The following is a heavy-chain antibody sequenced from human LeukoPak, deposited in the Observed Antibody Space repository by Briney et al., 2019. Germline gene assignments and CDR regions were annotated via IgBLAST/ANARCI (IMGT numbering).Heavy chain of an antibody. CDR1: GFTFTSYT. V-gene: IGHV3-21*01. Sequence: KPGGSLRLSCAASGFTFTSYTLYWVRQAPGKGLEWVSSISSSSTYIYYADSVKGRFTISRDNSKNTLYLQMNSLRAEDTAVYYCAREALGGGGYWGQGTLVTVSS. CDR3: AREALGGGGY. D-gene: IGHD3-10*01. CDR2: ISSSSTYI. J-gene: IGHJ4*02.